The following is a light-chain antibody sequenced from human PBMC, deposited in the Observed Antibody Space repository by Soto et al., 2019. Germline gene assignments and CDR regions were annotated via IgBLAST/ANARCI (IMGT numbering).Light chain of an antibody. Sequence: DIQMTQSPSSLSASVGDRVTITCRASQSISSYLNWYQQKPGKAPKLLIYAASRLQSGVPSRFSGSGSVTDFTLAISSLQPEDFATYYCQQSYSTPPTFGQGTKLEIK. CDR2: AAS. V-gene: IGKV1-39*01. J-gene: IGKJ2*01. CDR3: QQSYSTPPT. CDR1: QSISSY.